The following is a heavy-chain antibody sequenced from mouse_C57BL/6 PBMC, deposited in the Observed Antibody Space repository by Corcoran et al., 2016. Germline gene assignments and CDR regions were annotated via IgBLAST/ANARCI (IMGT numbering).Heavy chain of an antibody. CDR3: ARSGDYGLYAMDY. CDR2: IYPGSGNT. V-gene: IGHV1-76*01. D-gene: IGHD2-4*01. CDR1: GYTFTDYY. J-gene: IGHJ4*01. Sequence: QVQLKQSGAELVRPGASVKLSCKASGYTFTDYYINWVKQRPGQGLEWIARIYPGSGNTYYNEKFKGKATLTAEKSSSTAYMQLSSLTSEDSAVYCCARSGDYGLYAMDYWGQGTSVTVSS.